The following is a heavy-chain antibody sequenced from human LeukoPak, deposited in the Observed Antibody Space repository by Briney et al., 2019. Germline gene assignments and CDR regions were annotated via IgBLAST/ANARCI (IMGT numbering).Heavy chain of an antibody. CDR1: GFTFSSYG. CDR3: AKDPNYDFWSGYYPYFDY. D-gene: IGHD3-3*01. Sequence: GGSLRLSCAASGFTFSSYGMHWVRQAPGKGLEWVAFIRYDGSNKYYADSVKGRFTISRDNSKNTLYLQMNSLRAEDTAVYYCAKDPNYDFWSGYYPYFDYWGQGTLVTVSS. CDR2: IRYDGSNK. J-gene: IGHJ4*02. V-gene: IGHV3-30*02.